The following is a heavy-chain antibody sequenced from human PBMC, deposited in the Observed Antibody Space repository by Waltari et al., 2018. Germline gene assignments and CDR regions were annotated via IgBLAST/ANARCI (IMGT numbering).Heavy chain of an antibody. CDR1: GFTFRNYA. J-gene: IGHJ4*02. CDR2: ISGTVGSP. Sequence: EVQLLESGGGLVQPGGSLRLSCAASGFTFRNYAMTWVRQAPGKGLGWVSTISGTVGSPYYADSVKSRFTISSDNSENTLFLQFNSLRAGDTAIYFCARDPGVVGSRSYYFDYWGQGSLVTVSS. V-gene: IGHV3-23*01. D-gene: IGHD3-10*01. CDR3: ARDPGVVGSRSYYFDY.